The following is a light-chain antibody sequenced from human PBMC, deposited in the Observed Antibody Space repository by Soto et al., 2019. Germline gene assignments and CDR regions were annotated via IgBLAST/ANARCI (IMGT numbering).Light chain of an antibody. CDR2: DAS. Sequence: EIVLTQSPVTLSLSPGERATLSCRTSQSVSRYLAWYQQKPGQAPRLLIYDASDLAPGIPARFSGSGSGTDFPLTISSLEPEDFAVYYCQQRYSWFTFGQGTRLEIK. CDR3: QQRYSWFT. J-gene: IGKJ5*01. V-gene: IGKV3-11*01. CDR1: QSVSRY.